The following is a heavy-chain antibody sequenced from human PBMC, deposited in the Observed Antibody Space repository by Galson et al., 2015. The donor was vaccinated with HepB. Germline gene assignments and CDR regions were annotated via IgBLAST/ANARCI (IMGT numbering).Heavy chain of an antibody. V-gene: IGHV1-2*02. Sequence: SVKVSCKASGYTFTGYYMHWVRQAPGQGLEWMGWINPNSGGTNYAQKFQGRVTMTRDTSISTAYMELSRLRSDDTAVYYCARPDYDFWSGYYFGAFDIWGQGTMVTVSS. CDR3: ARPDYDFWSGYYFGAFDI. CDR1: GYTFTGYY. J-gene: IGHJ3*02. CDR2: INPNSGGT. D-gene: IGHD3-3*01.